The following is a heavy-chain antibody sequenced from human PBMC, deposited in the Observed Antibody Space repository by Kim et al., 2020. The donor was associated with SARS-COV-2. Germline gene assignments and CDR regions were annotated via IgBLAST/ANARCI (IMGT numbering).Heavy chain of an antibody. V-gene: IGHV4-39*01. CDR2: THSGGST. J-gene: IGHJ5*02. Sequence: SETLSLTCSVSGVSVSSSGDYWGWIRQPPGKGLEWIGTTHSGGSTYYNSSLQSRVTISVDTSKSQFSLKLTSVTAADTAVYYCARQPRKNWFDPWGQGTLVT. CDR1: GVSVSSSGDY. CDR3: ARQPRKNWFDP.